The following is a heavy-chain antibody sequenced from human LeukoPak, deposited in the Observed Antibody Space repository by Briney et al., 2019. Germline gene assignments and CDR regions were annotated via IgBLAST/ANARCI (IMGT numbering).Heavy chain of an antibody. J-gene: IGHJ4*02. V-gene: IGHV3-23*01. CDR3: ARRGITWYSSDF. CDR2: VSGRGTST. D-gene: IGHD6-13*01. CDR1: GFTFGSYG. Sequence: PGGSLRLSCAASGFTFGSYGMSWVRQAPGKGLEWVSFVSGRGTSTYYADSVRGRFAISRDNSKNTLYLQMNSLRAEDTAMYYCARRGITWYSSDFWGQGTLVTVSS.